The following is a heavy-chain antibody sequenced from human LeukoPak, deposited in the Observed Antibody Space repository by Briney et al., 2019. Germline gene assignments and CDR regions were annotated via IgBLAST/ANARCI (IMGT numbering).Heavy chain of an antibody. CDR2: ISAYNGNT. Sequence: ASVKVSCKASGYTFTGYYMHWVRQAPGQGLEWMGWISAYNGNTNYAQKLQGRVTMTTDTSTSTAYMELRSLRSDDTAVYYCARDAGGYSSSFDYWGQGTLVTVSS. D-gene: IGHD6-13*01. V-gene: IGHV1-18*04. J-gene: IGHJ4*02. CDR1: GYTFTGYY. CDR3: ARDAGGYSSSFDY.